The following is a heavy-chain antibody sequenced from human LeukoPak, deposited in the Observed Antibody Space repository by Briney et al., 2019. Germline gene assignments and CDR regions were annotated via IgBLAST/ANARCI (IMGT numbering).Heavy chain of an antibody. D-gene: IGHD3-22*01. CDR1: GYSFTTYW. V-gene: IGHV5-51*01. Sequence: GESLKISCKGSGYSFTTYWIGWVRQMPGKGLEWMGIIYPGDSDTRYSPSFQGQVTISADKSISTAFLQWSSLKASDTAMYFCARLIRDSSVYWPYYFDYWGQGTLVTVSS. CDR3: ARLIRDSSVYWPYYFDY. CDR2: IYPGDSDT. J-gene: IGHJ4*02.